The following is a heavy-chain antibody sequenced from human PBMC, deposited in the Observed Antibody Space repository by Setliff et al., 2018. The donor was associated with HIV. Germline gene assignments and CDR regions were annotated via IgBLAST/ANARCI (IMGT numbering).Heavy chain of an antibody. V-gene: IGHV4-34*01. CDR1: RGSLSDYY. J-gene: IGHJ6*03. Sequence: SETLSLTCVVYRGSLSDYYWTWIRQPPGKGLEWIGEISPSGSTNYNPSLKSRVTISVDTSENQFSLKLSSVTAADTAVYYCARTPQEVVVVAATRPYYYYYMDVWGKGTTVTVSS. CDR3: ARTPQEVVVVAATRPYYYYYMDV. D-gene: IGHD2-15*01. CDR2: ISPSGST.